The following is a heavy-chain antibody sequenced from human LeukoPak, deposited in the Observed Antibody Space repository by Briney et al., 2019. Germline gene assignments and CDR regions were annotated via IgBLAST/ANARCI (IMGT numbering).Heavy chain of an antibody. CDR3: ARDLSDYVWGSYRYTPAPPFDY. D-gene: IGHD3-16*02. V-gene: IGHV1-18*01. Sequence: ASVKVSCKASGYIFTSYGISWVRQAPGQGLEWMGWISAYNGNTNYAQKLQGRVTMTTDTSTSTAYMELRSLRSDDTAVYYCARDLSDYVWGSYRYTPAPPFDYWGQGTLVTVSS. CDR1: GYIFTSYG. CDR2: ISAYNGNT. J-gene: IGHJ4*02.